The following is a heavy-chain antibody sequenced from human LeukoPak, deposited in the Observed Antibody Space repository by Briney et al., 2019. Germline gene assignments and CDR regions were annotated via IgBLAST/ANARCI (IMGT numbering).Heavy chain of an antibody. V-gene: IGHV3-33*01. CDR2: IWYDGSNK. Sequence: GGSLRLSCAASGFTFSSYGMHWVRQAPGKGLEWVAVIWYDGSNKYYADSVKGRFTISRDNSKNTLYLQMNSLRAEGTAVYYCARDIKVRKGPYDGSGSLDYWGQGTLVTVSS. CDR1: GFTFSSYG. CDR3: ARDIKVRKGPYDGSGSLDY. J-gene: IGHJ4*02. D-gene: IGHD3-10*01.